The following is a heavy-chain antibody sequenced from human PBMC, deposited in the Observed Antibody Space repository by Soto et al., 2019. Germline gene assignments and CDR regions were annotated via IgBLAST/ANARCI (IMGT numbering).Heavy chain of an antibody. V-gene: IGHV4-59*01. CDR2: IYYSGST. D-gene: IGHD3-22*01. CDR1: GGSISSYY. CDR3: ARGSYYYDSSGLDY. Sequence: NPSETLSLTCTVSGGSISSYYWSWIRQPPGKGLEWIGYIYYSGSTNYNPSLKSRVTISVDTSKNQFSLKLSSVTAADTAVYYCARGSYYYDSSGLDYWGQGTLVTVSS. J-gene: IGHJ4*02.